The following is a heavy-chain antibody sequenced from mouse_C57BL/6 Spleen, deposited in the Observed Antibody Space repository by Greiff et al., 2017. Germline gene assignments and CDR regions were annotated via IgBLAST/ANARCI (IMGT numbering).Heavy chain of an antibody. D-gene: IGHD1-1*01. CDR2: IYPGDGDT. CDR1: GYAFRSSW. Sequence: VQGVESGPELVKPGASVKISCKASGYAFRSSWMNWVKQRPGKGLEWLGRIYPGDGDTNYNGKLQAKATLTADKSSSTAYMQISSLTSEDSAVYFCASLGYYVSSPHFDYWGQGTTLTVSS. V-gene: IGHV1-82*01. J-gene: IGHJ2*01. CDR3: ASLGYYVSSPHFDY.